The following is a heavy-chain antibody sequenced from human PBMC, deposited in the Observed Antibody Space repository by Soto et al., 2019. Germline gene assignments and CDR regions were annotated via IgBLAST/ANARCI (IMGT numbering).Heavy chain of an antibody. V-gene: IGHV3-23*01. CDR1: GFTFSSYA. D-gene: IGHD3-22*01. J-gene: IGHJ1*01. CDR2: ISGSGGSI. Sequence: HPGGSLRLSCAASGFTFSSYAMSWVRQAPGKGLEWVSAISGSGGSIYYADSVKGRFAISRDNSKNTLYLQMNSLRAEDTAVYYCAKTETNYYDSSGYYYEAEYFQHWGQGTLVTVSS. CDR3: AKTETNYYDSSGYYYEAEYFQH.